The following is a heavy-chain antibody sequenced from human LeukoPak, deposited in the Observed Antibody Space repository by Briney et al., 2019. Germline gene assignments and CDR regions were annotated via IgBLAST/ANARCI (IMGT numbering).Heavy chain of an antibody. Sequence: SETLSLTCAVYGGSFSGYYWSWIRQPPGKGLEWIGEINHSGSTNYNPSLKSRVTISVDTSKNQFSLKLSSVTAADTAVYYCATLPSSHGYWGQGTLVTVSS. CDR1: GGSFSGYY. CDR2: INHSGST. CDR3: ATLPSSHGY. J-gene: IGHJ4*02. V-gene: IGHV4-34*01.